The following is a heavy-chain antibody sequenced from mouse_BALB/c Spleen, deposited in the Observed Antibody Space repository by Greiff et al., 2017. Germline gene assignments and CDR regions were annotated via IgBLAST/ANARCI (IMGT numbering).Heavy chain of an antibody. CDR1: GYTFTSYW. V-gene: IGHV1-69*02. CDR2: IYPSDSYT. Sequence: VQLQQPGAELVRPGASVKLSCKASGYTFTSYWINWVKQKPGQGLEWIGNIYPSDSYTNYNQKFKDKATLTVDKSSSTAYMQLSSPTSEDSAVYYCTRGSGYRFAYWGQGTTLTVSA. CDR3: TRGSGYRFAY. J-gene: IGHJ2*01. D-gene: IGHD2-2*01.